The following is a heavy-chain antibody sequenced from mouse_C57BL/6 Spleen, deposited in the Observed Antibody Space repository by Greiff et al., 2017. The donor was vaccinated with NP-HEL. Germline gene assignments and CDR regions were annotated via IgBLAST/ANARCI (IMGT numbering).Heavy chain of an antibody. D-gene: IGHD1-3*01. CDR1: GYTFTSYW. J-gene: IGHJ4*01. CDR2: IHPNSGST. V-gene: IGHV1-64*01. Sequence: VQLQQPGAELVKPGASVKLSCKASGYTFTSYWMHWVKQRPGQGLEWIGMIHPNSGSTNYKEKFKSKATLTVDKSSSTAYMQLSSLTSEDSAVYFCARLKDYAMDYWGQGTSVTVSS. CDR3: ARLKDYAMDY.